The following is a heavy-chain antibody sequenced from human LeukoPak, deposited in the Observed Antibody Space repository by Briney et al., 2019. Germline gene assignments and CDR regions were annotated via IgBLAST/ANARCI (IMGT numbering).Heavy chain of an antibody. Sequence: PGGSLRLSCAASGFTFSSYSMNWVRQAPGKGLEWVSSISSSSSYIYYADSAKGRFTISRDNAKNSLYLQMNSLRAEDTAVYYCARETPASSGTIDHWGQGTLVTVSS. D-gene: IGHD2-15*01. CDR2: ISSSSSYI. CDR1: GFTFSSYS. CDR3: ARETPASSGTIDH. V-gene: IGHV3-21*01. J-gene: IGHJ4*02.